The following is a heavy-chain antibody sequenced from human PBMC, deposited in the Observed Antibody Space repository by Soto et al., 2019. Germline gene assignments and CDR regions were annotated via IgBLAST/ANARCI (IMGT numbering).Heavy chain of an antibody. CDR3: ARDFGGWWVFDY. D-gene: IGHD6-19*01. CDR1: GYTFTSYG. CDR2: ISAYNGNT. Sequence: ASVKVSCKASGYTFTSYGISWVRQAPGQGLEWMGWISAYNGNTNYAQKLQGRVTMTTDTSTSTAYMELSSLRSEDTAVYYCARDFGGWWVFDYWGQGTLVTVSS. J-gene: IGHJ4*02. V-gene: IGHV1-18*01.